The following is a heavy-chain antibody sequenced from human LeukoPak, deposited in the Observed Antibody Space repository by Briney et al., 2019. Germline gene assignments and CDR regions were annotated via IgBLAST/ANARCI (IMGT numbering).Heavy chain of an antibody. J-gene: IGHJ6*03. CDR2: TYYSGST. CDR1: GGSISSSSYY. V-gene: IGHV4-39*07. CDR3: ARLRAIEDGYYYYYMDV. D-gene: IGHD2-15*01. Sequence: SETLSLTCTVSGGSISSSSYYWGWIRQPPGKGLEWIGSTYYSGSTYYNPSLKSRVTISVDTSKNQFSLKLSSVTAADTAVYYCARLRAIEDGYYYYYMDVWGKGTTVTVSS.